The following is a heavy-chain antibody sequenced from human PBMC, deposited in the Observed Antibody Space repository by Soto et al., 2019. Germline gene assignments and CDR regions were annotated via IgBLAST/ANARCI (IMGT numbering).Heavy chain of an antibody. CDR3: ARGRGLYNSGRSQLDY. V-gene: IGHV1-69*01. D-gene: IGHD1-1*01. J-gene: IGHJ4*02. Sequence: QVQLVQSGAEVKKPGSSMRVSCKASGDTFSRYTVNWVRQAPRQGLEWMGGIIPRFGTTNYAPTLQGRVTITADESTNTVYMELSSLRSEDTALYFCARGRGLYNSGRSQLDYWGQGTLLTVSS. CDR1: GDTFSRYT. CDR2: IIPRFGTT.